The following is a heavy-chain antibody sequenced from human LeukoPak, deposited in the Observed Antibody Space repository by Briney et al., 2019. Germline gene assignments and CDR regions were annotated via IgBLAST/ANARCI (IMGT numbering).Heavy chain of an antibody. CDR3: ARDYGDYAGFDY. J-gene: IGHJ4*02. V-gene: IGHV3-53*01. Sequence: RGGSLRLSCAASGFTVSSNYMSWVRQAPGKGLEWVSVIYSGGSTYYADSVKGRFTISRDNSKNTLYLQMNSLRAEDTAVYYCARDYGDYAGFDYWGQGTLVTVSS. D-gene: IGHD4-17*01. CDR1: GFTVSSNY. CDR2: IYSGGST.